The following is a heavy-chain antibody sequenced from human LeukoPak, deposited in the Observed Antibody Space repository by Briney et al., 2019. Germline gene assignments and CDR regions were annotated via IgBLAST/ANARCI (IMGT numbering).Heavy chain of an antibody. Sequence: ASVKVSCKASGYTFTGYYMHWVRQAPGQGLEWMGWINPNSGGTNYAQKFQGRVTMTRDTSISTAYMELSRLRSDDTAVYYCARDWKWFGELLFDYWGQGTLVTVSS. CDR1: GYTFTGYY. J-gene: IGHJ4*02. V-gene: IGHV1-2*02. CDR2: INPNSGGT. CDR3: ARDWKWFGELLFDY. D-gene: IGHD3-10*01.